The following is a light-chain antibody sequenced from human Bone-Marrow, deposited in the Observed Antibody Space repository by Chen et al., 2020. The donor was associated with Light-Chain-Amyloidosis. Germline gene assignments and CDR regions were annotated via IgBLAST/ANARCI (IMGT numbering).Light chain of an antibody. Sequence: QAVVTQEPSLTVSPGGTVTLTCGSSTGAVTSSHYPHWFQQKPGQAPRTLIYDTNNKQSWTPARFSGSLLGGKAALTLSGAQPEDEDEYYCLLLSGGRWVFAGGTTLTVL. J-gene: IGLJ3*02. CDR1: TGAVTSSHY. CDR2: DTN. V-gene: IGLV7-46*01. CDR3: LLLSGGRWV.